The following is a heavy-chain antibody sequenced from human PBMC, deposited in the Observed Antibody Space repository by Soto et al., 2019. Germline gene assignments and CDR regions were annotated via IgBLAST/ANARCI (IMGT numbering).Heavy chain of an antibody. V-gene: IGHV3-23*01. CDR2: ISGGGTGA. J-gene: IGHJ4*02. D-gene: IGHD2-15*01. CDR1: GFTFSDHA. CDR3: AIDLWCQTH. Sequence: EVQLLESGGGLVQPGGSLRLSCTASGFTFSDHAMTWLRQAPGKGLEWLSGISGGGTGAYYADSVTGRFTVSRDTSNNTVFLQMDSLRLEDTAVYYCAIDLWCQTHWWQGTVVSVPS.